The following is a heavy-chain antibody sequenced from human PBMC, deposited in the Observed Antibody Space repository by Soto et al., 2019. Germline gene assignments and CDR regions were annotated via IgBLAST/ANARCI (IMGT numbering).Heavy chain of an antibody. J-gene: IGHJ6*02. V-gene: IGHV5-10-1*01. Sequence: GESLKISCKGSGYSFTSYWISWVRQMPGKGLEWMGRIDPSDSYTNYSPSFQGHVTISADMSISTAYLQWSSLKASDTAMYYCARRTSLGGNSYYYYGMDVWGQGTTVTVSS. D-gene: IGHD2-21*02. CDR1: GYSFTSYW. CDR3: ARRTSLGGNSYYYYGMDV. CDR2: IDPSDSYT.